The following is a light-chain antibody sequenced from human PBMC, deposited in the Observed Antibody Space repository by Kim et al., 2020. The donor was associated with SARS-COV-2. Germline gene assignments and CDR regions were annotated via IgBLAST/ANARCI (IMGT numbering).Light chain of an antibody. J-gene: IGLJ2*01. CDR1: SSNIGNNY. V-gene: IGLV1-51*01. CDR3: GTWDSSLSASVV. CDR2: DNN. Sequence: QKVTISCSGSSSNIGNNYVAWYQQLPGTAPKLLIYDNNNRPSGIPDRFSGSKSGTSATLGITGLQTGDEADYYCGTWDSSLSASVVFGGGTQLTVL.